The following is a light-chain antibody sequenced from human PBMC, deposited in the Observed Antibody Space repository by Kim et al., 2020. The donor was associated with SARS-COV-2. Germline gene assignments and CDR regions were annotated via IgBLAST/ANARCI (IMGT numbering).Light chain of an antibody. CDR1: QSLVYRDGSTY. Sequence: QGASISCRSSQSLVYRDGSTYLSWFQQRPGQSPRRLIFRVSNRGSGVPDKFTGSGSGTDFTLKISSVDAEDVGVYYCMQGTHWPYTFGQGTKLEI. J-gene: IGKJ2*01. CDR2: RVS. V-gene: IGKV2-30*01. CDR3: MQGTHWPYT.